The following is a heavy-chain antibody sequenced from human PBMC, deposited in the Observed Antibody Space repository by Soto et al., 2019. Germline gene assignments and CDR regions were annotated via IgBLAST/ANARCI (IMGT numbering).Heavy chain of an antibody. J-gene: IGHJ4*02. CDR1: GGSISGYY. CDR3: ARTPWDGYTGYYFDY. V-gene: IGHV4-59*12. Sequence: SETLSLTCTVSGGSISGYYWSWIRQPPGKGLEWIGYMYNTGSTVYNPSFKSRVTISVDTSKNQFSLKLSSVTAADTAVYSCARTPWDGYTGYYFDYWGQGTLVTVSS. D-gene: IGHD5-18*01. CDR2: MYNTGST.